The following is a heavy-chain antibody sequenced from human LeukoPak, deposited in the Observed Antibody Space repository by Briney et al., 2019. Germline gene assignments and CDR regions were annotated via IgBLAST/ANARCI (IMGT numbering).Heavy chain of an antibody. J-gene: IGHJ3*02. CDR1: GGPISSYY. CDR3: AKRRLGYSYGGAFDI. Sequence: SETLSLTCTVSGGPISSYYWSWIRQPPGKGLEWIGYTYYSGSTNYNPSLKSRVTISVDTSKNQFSLKLSSVTAADTAVYYCAKRRLGYSYGGAFDIWGQGTMVTVSS. CDR2: TYYSGST. D-gene: IGHD5-18*01. V-gene: IGHV4-59*12.